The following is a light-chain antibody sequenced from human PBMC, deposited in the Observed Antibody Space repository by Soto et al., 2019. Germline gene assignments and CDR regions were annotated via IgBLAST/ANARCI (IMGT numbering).Light chain of an antibody. Sequence: EIVLTQSPATMSLSPGERATLSCRTSQSVSRNLAWYQQKPGQAPRLLIYDASQRATGIAARFSGSGSGTDFTLTIDNLEPEDFAVYYCQQYGSSGTFGQGTKVDIK. J-gene: IGKJ1*01. V-gene: IGKV3-11*01. CDR2: DAS. CDR1: QSVSRN. CDR3: QQYGSSGT.